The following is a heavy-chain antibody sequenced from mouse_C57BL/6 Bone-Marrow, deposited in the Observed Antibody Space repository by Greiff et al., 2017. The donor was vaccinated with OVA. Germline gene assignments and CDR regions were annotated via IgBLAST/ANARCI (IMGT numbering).Heavy chain of an antibody. V-gene: IGHV1-54*01. Sequence: QVQLQQSGAELVRPGTSVKVSCKASGYAFTNYLIEWVKQRPGQGLEWIGVINPGSGGTNYNEKFKGKATLTADKSSSTAYMQLSSLTSEDSAVYFCARERVWFAYWGQGTLVTVSA. CDR3: ARERVWFAY. J-gene: IGHJ3*01. CDR1: GYAFTNYL. CDR2: INPGSGGT.